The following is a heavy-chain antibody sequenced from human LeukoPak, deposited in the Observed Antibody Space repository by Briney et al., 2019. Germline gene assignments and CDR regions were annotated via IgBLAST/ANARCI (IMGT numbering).Heavy chain of an antibody. J-gene: IGHJ4*02. Sequence: GGSLRLSCAASGFTFSSYAMSWVRQAPGKGLEWVSAISGSGDSTYYGDSVKGRFTISRDNSKNTLYLQMNSLRAEDTAVYYCAKLGYSSGWYVDYWGQGTLVTVSS. CDR1: GFTFSSYA. CDR3: AKLGYSSGWYVDY. CDR2: ISGSGDST. D-gene: IGHD6-19*01. V-gene: IGHV3-23*01.